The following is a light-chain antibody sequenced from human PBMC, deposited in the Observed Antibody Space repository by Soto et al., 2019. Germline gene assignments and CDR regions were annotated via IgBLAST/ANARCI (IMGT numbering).Light chain of an antibody. CDR1: QSICSR. CDR3: QQYNTYSPWA. Sequence: DIQMTQSPSTLSASVGDRVTITCRASQSICSRLAWYQQKPGKAPKFLIYDASSLQSGVPPRFSGSGSGTEFTLTISRLQPDDFATYYCQQYNTYSPWAFGQGTKVDIK. V-gene: IGKV1-5*01. J-gene: IGKJ1*01. CDR2: DAS.